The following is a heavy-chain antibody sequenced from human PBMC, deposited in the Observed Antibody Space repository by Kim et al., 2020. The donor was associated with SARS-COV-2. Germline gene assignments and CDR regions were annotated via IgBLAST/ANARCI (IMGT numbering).Heavy chain of an antibody. J-gene: IGHJ1*01. CDR3: ARGPGDSYDSSGYQH. D-gene: IGHD3-22*01. CDR1: GYSFTSYW. CDR2: IDPSDSYT. Sequence: GESLKISCKGSGYSFTSYWISWVRQMPGKGLEWMGRIDPSDSYTNYSPSFQGHVTISADKSISTAYLQWSSLKASDTAMYYCARGPGDSYDSSGYQHWGQGTLVTVSS. V-gene: IGHV5-10-1*01.